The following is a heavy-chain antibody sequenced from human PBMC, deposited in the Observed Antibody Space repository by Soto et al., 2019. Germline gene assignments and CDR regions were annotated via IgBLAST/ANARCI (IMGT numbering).Heavy chain of an antibody. J-gene: IGHJ5*02. CDR1: GGSINSGAYY. D-gene: IGHD6-13*01. CDR2: IHYTGMT. V-gene: IGHV4-31*03. Sequence: PSETLSLTCSVSGGSINSGAYYWSWIRHYPGKGREWIGYIHYTGMTYYNPSLESRATISVDTSKKHFSLKLSSVTAADTAVYYCARVSATGTRWFDPWGQGTLVTVSS. CDR3: ARVSATGTRWFDP.